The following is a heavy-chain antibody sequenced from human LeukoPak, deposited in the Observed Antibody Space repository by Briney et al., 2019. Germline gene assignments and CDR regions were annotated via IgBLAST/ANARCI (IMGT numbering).Heavy chain of an antibody. J-gene: IGHJ5*02. CDR1: GGSFSGYY. CDR2: INHSGST. D-gene: IGHD3-10*01. CDR3: ARRRYTYYYGSGSTNWFDP. Sequence: SETLSLTCAVYGGSFSGYYWSWIRQPPGKGLEWIGEINHSGSTNYNPSPKSRVTISVDTSKNQFSLKLSSVTAADTAVYYCARRRYTYYYGSGSTNWFDPWGQGTLVTVSS. V-gene: IGHV4-34*01.